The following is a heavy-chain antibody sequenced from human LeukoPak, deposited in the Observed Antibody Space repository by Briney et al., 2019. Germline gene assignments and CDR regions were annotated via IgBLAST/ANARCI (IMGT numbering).Heavy chain of an antibody. J-gene: IGHJ4*02. D-gene: IGHD3-3*01. CDR1: GFTFSSYA. V-gene: IGHV3-30*04. CDR3: ARDPYDFWSGYYLEVLGPPID. Sequence: PGRSLRLSCAASGFTFSSYAMHWVRQAPGEGLEWVAVISYDGSNKYYADSVKGRFTISRDNSKNTLYLQMNSLRAEDTAVYYCARDPYDFWSGYYLEVLGPPIDWGQGTLVTVSS. CDR2: ISYDGSNK.